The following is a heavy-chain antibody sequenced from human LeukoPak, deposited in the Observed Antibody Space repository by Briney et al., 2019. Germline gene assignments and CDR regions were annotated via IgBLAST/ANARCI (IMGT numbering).Heavy chain of an antibody. J-gene: IGHJ3*02. CDR1: GGSFSGYY. D-gene: IGHD1-26*01. CDR3: ERTKWELHAFDI. CDR2: INHSGRT. V-gene: IGHV4-34*01. Sequence: PLETLSLTCAVYGGSFSGYYWSWIPQPPGKGLEWIGEINHSGRTSYNPSLKSRVTISVDTSKNQFSLKLSSVTAADTAVYYFERTKWELHAFDIWVQGAMVTVSS.